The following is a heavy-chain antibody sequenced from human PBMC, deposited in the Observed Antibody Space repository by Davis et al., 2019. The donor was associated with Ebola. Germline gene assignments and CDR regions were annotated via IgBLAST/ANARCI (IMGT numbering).Heavy chain of an antibody. CDR3: ARHPNYYDSSGYWEYFDY. Sequence: PGGSLRLSCAASGFTFSSYSMNWFRQAPCTGLEWVSSISSSSSYIYYADSVKGRFTISRHNSKNTLYLQMNSLRAEDTAVYYCARHPNYYDSSGYWEYFDYWGQGTLVTVSS. J-gene: IGHJ4*02. V-gene: IGHV3-21*04. CDR2: ISSSSSYI. D-gene: IGHD3-22*01. CDR1: GFTFSSYS.